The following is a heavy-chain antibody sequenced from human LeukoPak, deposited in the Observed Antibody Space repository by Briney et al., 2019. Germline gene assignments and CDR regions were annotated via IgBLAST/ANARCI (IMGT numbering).Heavy chain of an antibody. D-gene: IGHD3-16*01. CDR1: GFTFSYSW. V-gene: IGHV3-7*03. CDR2: INHNGNVN. CDR3: ARGGGLDV. J-gene: IGHJ6*02. Sequence: GFLRLSCVASGFTFSYSWMIWVRQAPGKGLEWVASINHNGNVNYYVDSVKGRFTISRDNARNSLYLQMSNLRAEDTAVYFCARGGGLDVWGQGATVTVSS.